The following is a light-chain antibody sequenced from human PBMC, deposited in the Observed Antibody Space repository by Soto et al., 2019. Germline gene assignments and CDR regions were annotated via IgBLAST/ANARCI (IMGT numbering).Light chain of an antibody. CDR3: SSYTSGSTYV. CDR1: SSDVGGYNY. J-gene: IGLJ1*01. CDR2: EVT. V-gene: IGLV2-14*01. Sequence: QSALTQPASVSGSPGQSITISCTGTSSDVGGYNYVSWYQQHPGKAPKLMIYEVTNRPSGVSTRFSGSKSGNTASLTISGLQAEDEADYYCSSYTSGSTYVYGTGTKVT.